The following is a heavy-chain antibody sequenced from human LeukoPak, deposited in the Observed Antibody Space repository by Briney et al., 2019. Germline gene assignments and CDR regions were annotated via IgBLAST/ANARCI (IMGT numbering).Heavy chain of an antibody. CDR3: ARDSYSSSIRWFDS. Sequence: TSETLSLTCTVSGGSISSGGYYWSWIRQLPGKGLEWIGYIDYSGTAYYNPSLKSRVTISIDTSKNQFSVKLSSVTAADTAVYYCARDSYSSSIRWFDSWGQGTLVIVSS. V-gene: IGHV4-31*03. D-gene: IGHD6-6*01. CDR1: GGSISSGGYY. J-gene: IGHJ5*01. CDR2: IDYSGTA.